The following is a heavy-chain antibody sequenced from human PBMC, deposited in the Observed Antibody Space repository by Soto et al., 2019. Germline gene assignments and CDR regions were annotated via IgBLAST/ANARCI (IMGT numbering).Heavy chain of an antibody. CDR3: ARNMDYYYGPGSGNGHGF. Sequence: QVQLVQSGAEVKEPGDSVRVSCEASGYTFTAYYIHWVRQAPGQGLEWMGWINPKFGDTTYALDSQGRVSMTRDMSISTVYLESSRLTSDDTAIYYCARNMDYYYGPGSGNGHGFWGQGTTVTVFS. CDR2: INPKFGDT. CDR1: GYTFTAYY. V-gene: IGHV1-2*02. J-gene: IGHJ6*02. D-gene: IGHD3-10*01.